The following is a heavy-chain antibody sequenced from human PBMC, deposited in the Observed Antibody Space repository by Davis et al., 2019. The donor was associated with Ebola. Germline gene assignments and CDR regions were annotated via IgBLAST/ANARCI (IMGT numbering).Heavy chain of an antibody. V-gene: IGHV3-23*01. CDR3: ARDRVVVVVAATPLYYYYGMDV. CDR2: FGTGGDT. J-gene: IGHJ6*02. CDR1: GFIFRNYV. D-gene: IGHD2-15*01. Sequence: GESLKISCETSGFIFRNYVMSWVRQAPGKGLEWVSTFGTGGDTYYADSVKGRFAISRDNSRGTLYLQMNSLRAEDTAVYYCARDRVVVVVAATPLYYYYGMDVWGQGTTVTVSS.